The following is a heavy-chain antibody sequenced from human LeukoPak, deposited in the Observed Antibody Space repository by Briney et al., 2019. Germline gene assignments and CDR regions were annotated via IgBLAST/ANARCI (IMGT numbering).Heavy chain of an antibody. V-gene: IGHV1-2*02. CDR2: INPNSGET. D-gene: IGHD3-3*01. CDR1: GHTLTSYY. CDR3: ARGSGYAGAEYFEH. Sequence: ASVKVSCNASGHTLTSYYLHWVRQAPGQGPEWMGWINPNSGETKYAPKFQGRVTMTRDTSINAAYLELGGLRSDDTAVYYCARGSGYAGAEYFEHWGQGTLVTVSS. J-gene: IGHJ1*01.